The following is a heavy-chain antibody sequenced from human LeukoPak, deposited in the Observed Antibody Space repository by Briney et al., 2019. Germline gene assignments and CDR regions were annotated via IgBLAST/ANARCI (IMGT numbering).Heavy chain of an antibody. V-gene: IGHV3-30*18. D-gene: IGHD6-19*01. Sequence: GGSLRLSCAASGFTFSSYGMHWVRQAPGKGLEWVAVISYDGSNKYYADSVKGRFTISRDNSKNTLYLQMNSLRAEDTAVYYCAKDLAGYSSGNDYWGQGTLVTVSS. CDR3: AKDLAGYSSGNDY. CDR1: GFTFSSYG. CDR2: ISYDGSNK. J-gene: IGHJ4*02.